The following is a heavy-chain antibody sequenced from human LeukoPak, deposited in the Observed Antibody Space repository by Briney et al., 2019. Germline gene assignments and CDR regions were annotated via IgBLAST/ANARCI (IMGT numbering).Heavy chain of an antibody. J-gene: IGHJ4*02. CDR1: GFTFSSHT. CDR3: ARGGATLGADSFDY. Sequence: GGSLRLSCAAPGFTFSSHTMNWIRQAPGKGLEWVSSISHTSSYIYFADSVKGRFAISRDNAKNSLYLQVSSLRAEDTAVYFCARGGATLGADSFDYWGQGTLVTVSS. D-gene: IGHD1-26*01. CDR2: ISHTSSYI. V-gene: IGHV3-21*01.